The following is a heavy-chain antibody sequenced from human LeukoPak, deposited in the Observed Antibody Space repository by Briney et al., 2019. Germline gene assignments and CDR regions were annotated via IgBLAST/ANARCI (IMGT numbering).Heavy chain of an antibody. V-gene: IGHV3-7*01. D-gene: IGHD3-16*02. Sequence: GGSLRLSCAASGFTFSSYWMSWVRQAPGKGLEWVANIKQDGSEKYYVDSVKGRFTISRDNAKNSLYLQMNSLRAEDTAVYYCARRMITFGGVIVRGGDAFDIWGQGTMVTVSS. J-gene: IGHJ3*02. CDR2: IKQDGSEK. CDR1: GFTFSSYW. CDR3: ARRMITFGGVIVRGGDAFDI.